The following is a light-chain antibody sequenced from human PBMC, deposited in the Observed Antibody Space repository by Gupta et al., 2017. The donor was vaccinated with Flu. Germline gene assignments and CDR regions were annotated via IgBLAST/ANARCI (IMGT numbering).Light chain of an antibody. Sequence: AIQLTQSPSSLSASVGDRITITCRASEGITYPLVWYQQKPGKAPKLLIYDGSSLESGVPSRFSGGGSGTEFTLTIGSLQTEDFATYYCLQVSDNVFTFGGGTKVEIK. J-gene: IGKJ4*01. CDR3: LQVSDNVFT. V-gene: IGKV1-13*02. CDR2: DGS. CDR1: EGITYP.